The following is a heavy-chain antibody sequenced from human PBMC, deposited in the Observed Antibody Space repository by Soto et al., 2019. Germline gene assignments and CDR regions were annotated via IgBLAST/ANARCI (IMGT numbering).Heavy chain of an antibody. V-gene: IGHV3-48*01. CDR3: ARVGPYDFLPGI. Sequence: EVQLVESGGGLVQPGGSLRLSYAASGFTFSSYSMNWVRQAPGKGLKWVSYISSSSSTIYYADSVKGRFTISRDNAKNSLYLQMNSLRAEDTAVYYCARVGPYDFLPGIWGQGTLVTVSS. CDR2: ISSSSSTI. CDR1: GFTFSSYS. J-gene: IGHJ4*02. D-gene: IGHD3-3*01.